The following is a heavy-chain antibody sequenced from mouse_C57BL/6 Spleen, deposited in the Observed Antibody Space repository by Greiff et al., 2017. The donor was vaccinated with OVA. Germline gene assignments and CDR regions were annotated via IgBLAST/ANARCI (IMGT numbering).Heavy chain of an antibody. Sequence: EVKLQESGGGLVQPGGSLKLSCAASGFTFSDYYMYWVRQTPEKRLEWVAYLSNGGGSTYYPDTVKGRFTISRDNAKNTLYLQMSRLKSEDTAMYYCARRGDWDWFAYWGQGTLVTVSA. V-gene: IGHV5-12*01. CDR3: ARRGDWDWFAY. CDR2: LSNGGGST. D-gene: IGHD4-1*01. CDR1: GFTFSDYY. J-gene: IGHJ3*01.